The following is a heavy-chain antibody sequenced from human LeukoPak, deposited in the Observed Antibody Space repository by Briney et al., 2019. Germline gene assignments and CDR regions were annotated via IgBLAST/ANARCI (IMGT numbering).Heavy chain of an antibody. V-gene: IGHV3-74*01. CDR2: INEDGTTI. Sequence: GGSLRLSCAASGFSFSTYWMHWVRQVPGRGLVWVSRINEDGTTITYADSVKGRFTISRDDAKTTLYLQMNSLRADDTAIYYCVRDFSGAVDSWGQGTLVTVSS. CDR3: VRDFSGAVDS. J-gene: IGHJ4*02. CDR1: GFSFSTYW. D-gene: IGHD1-26*01.